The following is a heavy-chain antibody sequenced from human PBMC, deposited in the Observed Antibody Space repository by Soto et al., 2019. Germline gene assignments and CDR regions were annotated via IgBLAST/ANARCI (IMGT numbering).Heavy chain of an antibody. CDR3: ARELLDQGPPAYYSSHSSMDV. Sequence: QVQLRESGPGLVMPSETLSLTCTVSGASMKSFYFSWIRQPAGKGLEWIGRIYSSGSTTDHPPLKERAHMSVGTATSPFSLTLTSVTAADTALYYCARELLDQGPPAYYSSHSSMDVWGQGTPVTVSS. J-gene: IGHJ6*02. CDR2: IYSSGST. V-gene: IGHV4-4*07. CDR1: GASMKSFY. D-gene: IGHD3-22*01.